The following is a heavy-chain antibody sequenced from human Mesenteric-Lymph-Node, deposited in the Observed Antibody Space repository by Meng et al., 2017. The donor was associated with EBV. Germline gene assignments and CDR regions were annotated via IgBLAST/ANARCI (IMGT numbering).Heavy chain of an antibody. CDR2: INPSGGST. Sequence: QVQLVQSGAEVKKPGASVKVSCKASGYTFTSSDINWVRQATGQGLEWMGIINPSGGSTSYAQKFQGRVTMTRDTSTSTVYMELSSLRSEDTAVYYCARCITMVRGEGFDYWGQGTLVTVSS. CDR3: ARCITMVRGEGFDY. J-gene: IGHJ4*02. V-gene: IGHV1-46*01. D-gene: IGHD3-10*01. CDR1: GYTFTSSD.